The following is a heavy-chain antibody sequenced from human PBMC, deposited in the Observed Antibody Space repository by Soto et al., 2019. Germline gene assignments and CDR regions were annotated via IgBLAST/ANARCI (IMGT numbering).Heavy chain of an antibody. CDR3: ARELGFCSGGTCYLGAFDI. D-gene: IGHD2-15*01. J-gene: IGHJ3*02. CDR1: GGSISSADYF. Sequence: SETLSLTCAVSGGSISSADYFWSWIRQPPGKGLEWIGYMYVTGSTYYNPSLKSRVTISVDTSKNQFSVNLSSVTAADTAVYYCARELGFCSGGTCYLGAFDIWGQGSMVTVSS. CDR2: MYVTGST. V-gene: IGHV4-30-4*01.